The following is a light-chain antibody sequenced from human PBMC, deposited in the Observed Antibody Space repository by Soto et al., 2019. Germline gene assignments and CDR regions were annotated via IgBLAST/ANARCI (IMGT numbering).Light chain of an antibody. V-gene: IGKV3-15*01. Sequence: EIVMTQSPATLSVSPGERATLSCKASQSVSSNLAWYQQKPGQAPRLLIYGASTRAPGNPARFSGSGSGTEFTLTIRSLQSEDFAVYYCQQYNNWPPWTFGQGTKVEI. CDR3: QQYNNWPPWT. J-gene: IGKJ1*01. CDR2: GAS. CDR1: QSVSSN.